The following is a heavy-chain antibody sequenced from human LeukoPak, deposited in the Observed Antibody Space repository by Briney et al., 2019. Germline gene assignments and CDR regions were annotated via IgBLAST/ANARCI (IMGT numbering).Heavy chain of an antibody. J-gene: IGHJ6*03. Sequence: SVTVSCKGSGGTFSSYAISWGRQAPGQGLEWMGGIIPIFGTANYAQKFQGRVTITADESTSTAYMELSSLRSEDTAVYYCARAPLWFGELPIYYMDVWGKGTTVTISS. CDR1: GGTFSSYA. V-gene: IGHV1-69*01. CDR2: IIPIFGTA. CDR3: ARAPLWFGELPIYYMDV. D-gene: IGHD3-10*01.